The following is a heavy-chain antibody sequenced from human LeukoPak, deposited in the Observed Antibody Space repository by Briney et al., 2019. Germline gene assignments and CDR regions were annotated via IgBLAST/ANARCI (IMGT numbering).Heavy chain of an antibody. D-gene: IGHD3-10*01. V-gene: IGHV4-39*07. CDR3: ARSLYYYGSGSYPP. CDR1: GGSISSGGYY. Sequence: SETLSLTCTVSGGSISSGGYYWSWIRQPPGKGLEWIGEINHSGSTNYNPSLKSRVTISVDTSKNQFSLKLSSVTAADTAVYYCARSLYYYGSGSYPPWGQGTLVTVSS. CDR2: INHSGST. J-gene: IGHJ4*02.